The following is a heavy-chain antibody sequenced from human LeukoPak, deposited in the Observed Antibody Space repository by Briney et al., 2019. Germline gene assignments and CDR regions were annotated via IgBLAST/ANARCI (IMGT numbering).Heavy chain of an antibody. V-gene: IGHV4-34*01. CDR1: GGSFSDSY. CDR2: INHSGST. Sequence: SETLSLTCAVYGGSFSDSYWTWIRQPPGKGLEWIGEINHSGSTNYNPSLKSRVTISVDTSKNQFSLKLSSVTAADTAVFYCARGRGYFDSWSGYYTGIGNWFDPWGQGTLVTVSS. CDR3: ARGRGYFDSWSGYYTGIGNWFDP. D-gene: IGHD3-3*01. J-gene: IGHJ5*02.